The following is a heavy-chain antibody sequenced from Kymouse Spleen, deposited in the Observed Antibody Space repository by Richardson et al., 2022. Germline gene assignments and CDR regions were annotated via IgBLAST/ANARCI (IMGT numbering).Heavy chain of an antibody. CDR2: IRSKANSYAT. Sequence: EVQLVESGGGLVQPGGSLKLSCAASGFTFSGSAMHWVRQASGKGLEWVGRIRSKANSYATAYAASVKGRFTISRDDSKNTAYLQMNSLKTEDTAVYYCTVWFGEAHFDYWGQGTLVTVSS. CDR1: GFTFSGSA. J-gene: IGHJ4*02. V-gene: IGHV3-73*02. CDR3: TVWFGEAHFDY. D-gene: IGHD3-10*01.